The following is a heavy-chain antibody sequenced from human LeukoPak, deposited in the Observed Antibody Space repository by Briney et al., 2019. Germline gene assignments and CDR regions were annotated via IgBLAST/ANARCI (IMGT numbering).Heavy chain of an antibody. CDR3: ARQVGRHYVWRSYSCYFEY. V-gene: IGHV4-39*01. CDR1: GVSISSSSYY. CDR2: IYYRGSS. D-gene: IGHD3-16*01. J-gene: IGHJ4*02. Sequence: SETLSLTCTVSGVSISSSSYYWGWIRPPPGKGLEWIGNIYYRGSSYYKPSLKSRVIIAVDKCKIQFSLKQRSVTAADTTVHYWARQVGRHYVWRSYSCYFEYWVRGTLASVSS.